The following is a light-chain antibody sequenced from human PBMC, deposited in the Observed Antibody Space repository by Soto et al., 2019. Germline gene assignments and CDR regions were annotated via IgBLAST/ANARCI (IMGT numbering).Light chain of an antibody. CDR1: QDICTY. V-gene: IGKV1-8*01. CDR2: DAS. CDR3: QQFSNYPRT. J-gene: IGKJ1*01. Sequence: RVNQSPAALSASAGDRASPPCRATQDICTYLAWYQQIPGKAPKLLIYDASTLQTGVPSRFSGSGSGTDFTLTISYLQSEDFGTYYCQQFSNYPRTFGQGTKVDI.